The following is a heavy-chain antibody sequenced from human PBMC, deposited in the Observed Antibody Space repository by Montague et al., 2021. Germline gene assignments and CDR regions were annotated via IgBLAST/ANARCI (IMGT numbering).Heavy chain of an antibody. J-gene: IGHJ6*02. CDR1: GFPFSVYG. Sequence: SLRLSCAASGFPFSVYGMHWVRQAPGKGLEWVASIWFDGHNKYYADSVKGRFAISRDNSKNTLSLQMDSLRVEGTAIYYCARDPGGEVQKDGMDVWGQGTTVIVSS. D-gene: IGHD2-21*01. CDR3: ARDPGGEVQKDGMDV. V-gene: IGHV3-33*08. CDR2: IWFDGHNK.